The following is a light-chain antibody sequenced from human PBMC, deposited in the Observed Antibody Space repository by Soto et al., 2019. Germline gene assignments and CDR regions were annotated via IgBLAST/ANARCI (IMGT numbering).Light chain of an antibody. Sequence: QSVLTQPASVSGSPGQSITISCTGSNSDIGTYNYVSWYQQLPGKAPKLVISEVSNRPSGISGRFSGSKSGNAASLTISGLQAEDEATYYCSSYTSTSTLYVSGPRTKVTV. CDR1: NSDIGTYNY. CDR3: SSYTSTSTLYV. V-gene: IGLV2-14*01. CDR2: EVS. J-gene: IGLJ1*01.